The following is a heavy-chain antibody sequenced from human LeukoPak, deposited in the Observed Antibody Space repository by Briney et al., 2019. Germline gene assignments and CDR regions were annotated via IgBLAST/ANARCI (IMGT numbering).Heavy chain of an antibody. J-gene: IGHJ6*03. V-gene: IGHV3-11*04. CDR1: GFTFSDYY. CDR2: ISSSGSTI. CDR3: ARASGAAAGIWYYYYYMDV. Sequence: GGSLRLSCAASGFTFSDYYMSWIRQAPGKGLEWVSYISSSGSTIYYADSAKGRFTISRDNAKNSLYLQMNSLRAEDTAVYYCARASGAAAGIWYYYYYMDVWGKGTTVTVSS. D-gene: IGHD6-13*01.